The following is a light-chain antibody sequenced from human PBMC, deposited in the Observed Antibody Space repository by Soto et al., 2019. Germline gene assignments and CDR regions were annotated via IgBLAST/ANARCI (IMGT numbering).Light chain of an antibody. CDR1: QNINIY. CDR3: QQSSIPPRT. V-gene: IGKV1-39*01. CDR2: GAS. J-gene: IGKJ2*01. Sequence: DIQMAQSPSSLSASVGDRVTITCRASQNINIYLTWYQQKPGKAPQVLINGASSLLSGVPSRFRDSGSATDFTLTSSRQQPEDFATYYCQQSSIPPRTFGQGTKLEIK.